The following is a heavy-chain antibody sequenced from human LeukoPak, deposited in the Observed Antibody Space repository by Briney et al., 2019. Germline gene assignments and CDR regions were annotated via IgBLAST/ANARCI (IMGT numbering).Heavy chain of an antibody. CDR2: INSDGSTT. J-gene: IGHJ4*02. CDR3: TALPPPMY. Sequence: GGSLRLSCAASVLTFSSYWMHWVRQAPGKGLVWVSRINSDGSTTSYADSVKGRFSISRDNAKNTLCLQMNSLRGEDTAVYYCTALPPPMYWGQGTLVTVCS. V-gene: IGHV3-74*01. CDR1: VLTFSSYW.